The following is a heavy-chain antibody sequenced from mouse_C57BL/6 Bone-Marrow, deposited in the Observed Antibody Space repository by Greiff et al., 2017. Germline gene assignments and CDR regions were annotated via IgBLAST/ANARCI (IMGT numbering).Heavy chain of an antibody. J-gene: IGHJ1*03. D-gene: IGHD1-1*01. CDR1: GFNIKDDY. CDR2: IDPENGDT. CDR3: TTSTVGATEYVDV. V-gene: IGHV14-4*01. Sequence: VQLQQSGAELVRPGASVQLSCTASGFNIKDDYMHWVKQRPEQGLEWIGWIDPENGDTEYASKFQGKATITADTSSNTAYLQLSSLTSEDTAVYYCTTSTVGATEYVDVWGTGTTVTVSS.